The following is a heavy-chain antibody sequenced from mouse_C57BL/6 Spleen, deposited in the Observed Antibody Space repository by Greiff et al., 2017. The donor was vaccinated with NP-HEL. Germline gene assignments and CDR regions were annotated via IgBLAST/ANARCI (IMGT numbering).Heavy chain of an antibody. Sequence: QVQLQQSGPELVKPGASVKISCKASGYAFSSSWMNWVQQRPGKGLEWIGRIYPGDGDTNYNGKFKGKATLTADKSSSTAYMQLSSLTSEDSAVYFCARGGLPYYFAYWGQGTTLTVSS. CDR3: ARGGLPYYFAY. CDR2: IYPGDGDT. J-gene: IGHJ2*01. V-gene: IGHV1-82*01. D-gene: IGHD2-2*01. CDR1: GYAFSSSW.